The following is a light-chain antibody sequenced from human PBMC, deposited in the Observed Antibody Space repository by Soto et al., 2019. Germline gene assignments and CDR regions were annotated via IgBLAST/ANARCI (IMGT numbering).Light chain of an antibody. V-gene: IGKV3-11*01. CDR3: QQRSNWPST. CDR1: QSVSSY. J-gene: IGKJ5*01. CDR2: DAS. Sequence: EIFFTHSPATLSFSPGEIATLSCRASQSVSSYLAWYQQKPGQAPRLLIYDASNRATGIPARFSGSGSGTDFTLTISSLEPEDFAVYYCQQRSNWPSTFGQGTRLEIK.